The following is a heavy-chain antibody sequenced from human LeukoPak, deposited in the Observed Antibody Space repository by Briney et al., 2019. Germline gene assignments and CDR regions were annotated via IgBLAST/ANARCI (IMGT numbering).Heavy chain of an antibody. Sequence: PGGSLRLSCAASGFTFSNNAMSWVRQAPGKGLEWVSATSTSGGSAYYADSVKGRFTISRDNSKNTLYLQMNSLRAEDTAVYYCAKERRPRIAAADLDYWGQGTLVTVSS. J-gene: IGHJ4*02. V-gene: IGHV3-23*01. D-gene: IGHD6-13*01. CDR3: AKERRPRIAAADLDY. CDR2: TSTSGGSA. CDR1: GFTFSNNA.